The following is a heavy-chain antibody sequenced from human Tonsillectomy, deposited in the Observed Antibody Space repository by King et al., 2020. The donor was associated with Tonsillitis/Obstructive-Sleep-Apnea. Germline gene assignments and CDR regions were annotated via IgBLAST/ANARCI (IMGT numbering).Heavy chain of an antibody. J-gene: IGHJ6*03. CDR1: GFSLTNAKMG. Sequence: TLQESGPVLVKPPETLTLTCTVSGFSLTNAKMGVSWIRQPPGKALEWLAHIFSNDEESYSTSLKSRLTISKDTSKSQVVLTMTNLDPVDTATYYCASTLSASYYYYFYMDVWGKGTTVTVSS. D-gene: IGHD2-2*01. CDR3: ASTLSASYYYYFYMDV. V-gene: IGHV2-26*01. CDR2: IFSNDEE.